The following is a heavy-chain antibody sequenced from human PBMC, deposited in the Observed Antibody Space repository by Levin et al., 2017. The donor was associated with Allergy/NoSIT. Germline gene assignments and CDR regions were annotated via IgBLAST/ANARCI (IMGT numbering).Heavy chain of an antibody. J-gene: IGHJ3*02. CDR1: RFTFSGYA. V-gene: IGHV3-23*01. Sequence: HPGESLKISCAASRFTFSGYAMSWVRQAPGKGLEWVSIIDANGDDTYYADSVKGRFTISRDNSKNTLYLQLNSLRAEDSAVYYCANVRKTYGGYPLAFDIWGQGTLVTVSS. CDR3: ANVRKTYGGYPLAFDI. CDR2: IDANGDDT. D-gene: IGHD4-23*01.